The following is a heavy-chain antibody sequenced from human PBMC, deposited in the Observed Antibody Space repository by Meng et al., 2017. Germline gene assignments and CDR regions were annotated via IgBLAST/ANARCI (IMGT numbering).Heavy chain of an antibody. Sequence: GESLKISCAASGFTFSSYSMNWVRQAPGKGLEWVSSISSSSSYIYCADSVKGRFTISRDNAKNSLYLQMNSLRAEDTAVYYCASGLIAAAAANTNDYWGQGTLVTVSS. J-gene: IGHJ4*02. D-gene: IGHD6-13*01. CDR1: GFTFSSYS. CDR3: ASGLIAAAAANTNDY. CDR2: ISSSSSYI. V-gene: IGHV3-21*01.